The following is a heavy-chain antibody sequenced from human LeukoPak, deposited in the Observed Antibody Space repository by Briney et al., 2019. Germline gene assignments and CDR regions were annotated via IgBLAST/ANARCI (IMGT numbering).Heavy chain of an antibody. V-gene: IGHV3-23*01. J-gene: IGHJ4*02. D-gene: IGHD3-10*01. CDR3: AKSAGVGFEDLFDY. CDR2: ITSGSST. CDR1: GFTFTNYA. Sequence: GGSLRLSCAASGFTFTNYAMSWVRQAPGQGPEWVSGITSGSSTYYAGSVKGRFTVSRDNSKNTLYLQMNSLRADDMAVYYCAKSAGVGFEDLFDYWGQGTLVTVSS.